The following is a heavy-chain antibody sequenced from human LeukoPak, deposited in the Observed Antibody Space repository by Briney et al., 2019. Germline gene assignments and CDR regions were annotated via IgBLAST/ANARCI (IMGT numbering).Heavy chain of an antibody. J-gene: IGHJ5*02. D-gene: IGHD2-2*01. CDR1: SGSISGYY. CDR2: IFYSGNT. Sequence: PSETLSLTCTVSSGSISGYYWSWIRQPPGKGLECIGYIFYSGNTNYNPSLKSRVTISVDTSKNQFSLKLSSVTAADTAVYYCARHAYCSSTSCGIDPWGQGTLVTVSS. CDR3: ARHAYCSSTSCGIDP. V-gene: IGHV4-59*01.